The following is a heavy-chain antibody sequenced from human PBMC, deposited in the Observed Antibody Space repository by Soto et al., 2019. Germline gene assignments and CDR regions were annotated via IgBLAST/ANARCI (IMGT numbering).Heavy chain of an antibody. Sequence: XGSLRLSCAGTGFTFGSYTMNWVRQAPGKGLEWVSSIAPRSDDIYYADSVKGRFTIFRGNAKDSLYLQMNSPRVEDTAVYFCERGGEHWLWYFDLWGRGTLVTVPS. D-gene: IGHD6-19*01. CDR2: IAPRSDDI. CDR3: ERGGEHWLWYFDL. V-gene: IGHV3-21*01. J-gene: IGHJ2*01. CDR1: GFTFGSYT.